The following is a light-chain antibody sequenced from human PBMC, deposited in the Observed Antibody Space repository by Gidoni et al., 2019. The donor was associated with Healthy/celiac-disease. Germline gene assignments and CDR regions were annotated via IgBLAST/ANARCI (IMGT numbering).Light chain of an antibody. Sequence: QSALTQPASVSGSPGQSITIACTGTSSDVGGYDYVSWYQQHPGKAPKLMIYEVSYRPSGVSNRFSCSKSGNTSSLTISGLQAEDEADYYCSAFTSSDTLVFGTGTKVTVL. CDR1: SSDVGGYDY. CDR2: EVS. CDR3: SAFTSSDTLV. J-gene: IGLJ1*01. V-gene: IGLV2-14*01.